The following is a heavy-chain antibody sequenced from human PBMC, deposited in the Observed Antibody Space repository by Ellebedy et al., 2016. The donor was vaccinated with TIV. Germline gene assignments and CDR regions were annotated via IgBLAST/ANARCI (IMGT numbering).Heavy chain of an antibody. D-gene: IGHD6-13*01. CDR3: AGHSSTSWLHAFDM. J-gene: IGHJ3*02. CDR2: INPGGVST. CDR1: GNTFTTHY. V-gene: IGHV1-46*01. Sequence: ASVKVSXXASGNTFTTHYLHWVRQAPGQGLEWMGVINPGGVSTSYAKKFQDRVTLTRDTSTRTFYMELSSLRSGDTAIYFCAGHSSTSWLHAFDMWGPGTMVTVSA.